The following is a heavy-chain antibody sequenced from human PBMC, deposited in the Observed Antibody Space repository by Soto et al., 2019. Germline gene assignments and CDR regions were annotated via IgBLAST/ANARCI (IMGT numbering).Heavy chain of an antibody. V-gene: IGHV3-23*01. CDR3: AVKEITDAC. CDR2: INGSGGTT. CDR1: GFTFAGYA. Sequence: PGGSLRLSCAASGFTFAGYAMSWVRQAPGKGLQWVSGINGSGGTTYYADSVKGLFTISRDNSKNTLYLQMNTLRAEDTAVYYCAVKEITDACWGHGTLVTVSS. D-gene: IGHD3-16*01. J-gene: IGHJ4*01.